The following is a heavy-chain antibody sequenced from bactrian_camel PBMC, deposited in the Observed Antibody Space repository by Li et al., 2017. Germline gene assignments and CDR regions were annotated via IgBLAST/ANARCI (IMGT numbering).Heavy chain of an antibody. CDR1: GFTFSNYG. Sequence: VQLVESGGGLVQPGGSLRLSCAASGFTFSNYGMTWVRQAPGKGLEWVSGINDIATGTYYPNSVKGRFTISRDNVKNTLYLQLNSLKTEDTAMYYCAAGLTSDYNWYRPLVYQYWGQGTQVTVS. CDR2: INDIATGT. J-gene: IGHJ4*01. CDR3: AAGLTSDYNWYRPLVYQY. D-gene: IGHD6*01. V-gene: IGHV3S40*01.